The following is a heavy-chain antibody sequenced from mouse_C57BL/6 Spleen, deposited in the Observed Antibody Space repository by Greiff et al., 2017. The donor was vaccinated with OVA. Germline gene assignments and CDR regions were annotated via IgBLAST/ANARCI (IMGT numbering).Heavy chain of an antibody. D-gene: IGHD1-1*01. CDR2: IYPGSGNT. CDR1: GYTFTDYY. Sequence: VQLQQSGAELVRPGASVKLSCKASGYTFTDYYINWVKQRPGQGLEWIARIYPGSGNTYYNEKFKGKATLTAEKSSSTAYMQLSSLTSEDSAVYFCARSPAYYGSPWFAYWGQGTLVTVSA. J-gene: IGHJ3*01. V-gene: IGHV1-76*01. CDR3: ARSPAYYGSPWFAY.